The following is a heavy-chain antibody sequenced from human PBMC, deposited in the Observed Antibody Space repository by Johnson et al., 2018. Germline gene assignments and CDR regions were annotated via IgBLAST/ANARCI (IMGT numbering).Heavy chain of an antibody. CDR1: GFTFSSYG. D-gene: IGHD3-10*01. CDR3: AIFYGAGSVYLFGMDV. Sequence: QVQLVESGGGVVQPGRSLRLSCAASGFTFSSYGMHWVRQAPGKGLEWVAFISYDGSKKYYADSVKSRFTISRDNSKNTLYLQMNSLRAEDTAVYYCAIFYGAGSVYLFGMDVWGQGATGTGSS. CDR2: ISYDGSKK. J-gene: IGHJ6*02. V-gene: IGHV3-30*03.